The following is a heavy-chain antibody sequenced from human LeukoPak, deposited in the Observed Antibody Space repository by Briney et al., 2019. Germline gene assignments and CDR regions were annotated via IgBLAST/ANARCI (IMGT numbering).Heavy chain of an antibody. D-gene: IGHD2-15*01. Sequence: GGSLRLSCAASGFSFTNYAMIWVRQAPGKGLVWVSRINSDGSSTSYADSVKGRFTISRDNAKNTLYLQMNSLRAEDTAVYYCARLGYCSGGSCYRYYFDYWGQGTLVTVSS. V-gene: IGHV3-74*01. CDR2: INSDGSST. CDR3: ARLGYCSGGSCYRYYFDY. CDR1: GFSFTNYA. J-gene: IGHJ4*02.